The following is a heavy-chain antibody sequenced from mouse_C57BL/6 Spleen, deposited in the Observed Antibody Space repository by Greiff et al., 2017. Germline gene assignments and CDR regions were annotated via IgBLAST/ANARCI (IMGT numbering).Heavy chain of an antibody. CDR1: GYTFTSYW. V-gene: IGHV1-69*01. D-gene: IGHD1-1*01. CDR2: IDPSDSYT. CDR3: ARGYGSSPPCYFDV. Sequence: VQLQQSGAELVMPGASVKLSCKASGYTFTSYWMHWVKQRPGQGLEWIGAIDPSDSYTNYNQNFKGKCTLTVDKSSSTAYMQLSSLTSEDAAVYYCARGYGSSPPCYFDVWGTGTTVTVSS. J-gene: IGHJ1*03.